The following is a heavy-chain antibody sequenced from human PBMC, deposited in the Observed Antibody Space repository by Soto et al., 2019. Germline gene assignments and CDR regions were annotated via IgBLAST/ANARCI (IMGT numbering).Heavy chain of an antibody. V-gene: IGHV3-23*01. CDR2: ISGNGDST. CDR3: AKDRLGGNFDY. CDR1: GFIFSNAW. J-gene: IGHJ4*02. Sequence: GGSLRLSCAASGFIFSNAWINWVRQAPGKGLEWVATISGNGDSTYYADSVKGRFTISRDNSKNTLYLQMNSLRVEDKAVYYCAKDRLGGNFDYWGQGTQVTVSS.